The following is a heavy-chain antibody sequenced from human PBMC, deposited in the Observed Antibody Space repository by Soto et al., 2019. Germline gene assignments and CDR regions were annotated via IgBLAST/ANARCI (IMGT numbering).Heavy chain of an antibody. Sequence: GESLKISCKGSGYSFTSYWISWVRQMPGKGLEWMGIIYPGDSDTKYNPSFQGQVTISADKSITTTYLQWSSLKASDTAIYYCAASIFYYVMDVWGQGSPVTVSS. V-gene: IGHV5-51*01. CDR2: IYPGDSDT. CDR3: AASIFYYVMDV. J-gene: IGHJ6*01. CDR1: GYSFTSYW.